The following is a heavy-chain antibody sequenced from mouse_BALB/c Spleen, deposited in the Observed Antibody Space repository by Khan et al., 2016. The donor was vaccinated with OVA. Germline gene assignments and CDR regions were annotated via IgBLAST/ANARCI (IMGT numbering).Heavy chain of an antibody. V-gene: IGHV6-6*02. Sequence: EVKLEESGGGLVQPGGSMKLSCVASGFTFSNYWMNWVRQSPEKGLEWVAEIRLKSNNYATHYAESVTGRFTISSDDSNSSVYLQMNNLRAEDTGIYYCINGLFYYYAMDYWGQGTSVTVSS. D-gene: IGHD1-1*02. CDR3: INGLFYYYAMDY. CDR1: GFTFSNYW. J-gene: IGHJ4*01. CDR2: IRLKSNNYAT.